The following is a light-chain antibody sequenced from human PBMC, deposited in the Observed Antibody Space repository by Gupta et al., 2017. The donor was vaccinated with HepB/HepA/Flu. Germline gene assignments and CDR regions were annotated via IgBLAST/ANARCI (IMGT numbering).Light chain of an antibody. Sequence: QSALTQPASVSGSSGQSITISCTGTSSDVGSNNLVSWFQHHPGKVPKLMIYEVSKRPSGVSNRFSASKSDNTASLTISGLQAEDEADYYCCSSAGTGSIYIFGGGTKLTVL. J-gene: IGLJ2*01. V-gene: IGLV2-23*02. CDR2: EVS. CDR1: SSDVGSNNL. CDR3: CSSAGTGSIYI.